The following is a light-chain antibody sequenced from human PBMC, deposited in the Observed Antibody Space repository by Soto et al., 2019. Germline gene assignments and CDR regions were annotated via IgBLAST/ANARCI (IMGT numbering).Light chain of an antibody. CDR1: QRISSN. V-gene: IGKV3D-15*01. Sequence: EIVMTQSPDTLSVSPGERATLSCRASQRISSNLAWYQQKPGQAPRLLIYGASTRATGVPARFSGSGSETDFTLTISNLQSEDCAVYHCQHYNNWPPYTFGQGTKLEIK. J-gene: IGKJ2*01. CDR2: GAS. CDR3: QHYNNWPPYT.